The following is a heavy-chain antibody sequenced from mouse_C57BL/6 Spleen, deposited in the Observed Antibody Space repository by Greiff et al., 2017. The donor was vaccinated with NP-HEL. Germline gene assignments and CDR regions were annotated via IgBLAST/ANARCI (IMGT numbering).Heavy chain of an antibody. CDR1: GYTFTDYE. J-gene: IGHJ1*03. CDR3: TRPITTGIFDV. CDR2: IDPETGGT. Sequence: QVQLQQSGAELVRPGASVTLSCKASGYTFTDYEMHWVKQTPVHGLEWIGAIDPETGGTAYNQKFKGKAILTADKSSSTAYMELRSLTSEDSAVYYCTRPITTGIFDVWGTGTTVTVSS. V-gene: IGHV1-15*01. D-gene: IGHD1-1*01.